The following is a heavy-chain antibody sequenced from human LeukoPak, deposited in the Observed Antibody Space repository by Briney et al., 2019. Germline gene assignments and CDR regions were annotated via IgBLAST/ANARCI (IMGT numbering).Heavy chain of an antibody. Sequence: SETLSLTCAVYGGSFSGYYWSWIRQPPGKGLEWIAEINHSGSTNYNPSLKSRVTISVDTSKNQFSLKLSSVTAADTAVYYCASYTIFGVVNDDYWGQGTLVTVSS. D-gene: IGHD3-3*01. V-gene: IGHV4-34*01. CDR3: ASYTIFGVVNDDY. J-gene: IGHJ4*02. CDR1: GGSFSGYY. CDR2: INHSGST.